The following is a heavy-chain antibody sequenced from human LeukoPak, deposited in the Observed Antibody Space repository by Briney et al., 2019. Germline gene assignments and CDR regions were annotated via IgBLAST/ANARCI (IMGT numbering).Heavy chain of an antibody. CDR2: ISSSSSTI. CDR1: GFTFSSYS. D-gene: IGHD3-10*01. CDR3: ARGNRYGSGSYYNGN. Sequence: GGSLRLSCAASGFTFSSYSMNWVRQAPGKGLEWVSYISSSSSTIYYADSVKGRFTISRDNAKNSLYLQMNSLRAEDTAVYYCARGNRYGSGSYYNGNWGQGTLVTVSS. V-gene: IGHV3-48*04. J-gene: IGHJ4*02.